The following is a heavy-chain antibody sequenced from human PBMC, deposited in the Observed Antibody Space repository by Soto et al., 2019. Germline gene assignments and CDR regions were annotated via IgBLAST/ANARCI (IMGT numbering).Heavy chain of an antibody. CDR3: ARDRCSGGSCFYYFDY. V-gene: IGHV3-21*01. J-gene: IGHJ4*02. CDR2: TSLSSPYI. Sequence: EVQLVESGGGLVKPGGSLRLSCAVSGFTFSSYSMNWVRQAPGKGLEWVSSTSLSSPYIYYADSVKGRFTISRDNAKNSLYLQMNSLRAEDTAVYYCARDRCSGGSCFYYFDYWGQGTLVTVSS. CDR1: GFTFSSYS. D-gene: IGHD2-15*01.